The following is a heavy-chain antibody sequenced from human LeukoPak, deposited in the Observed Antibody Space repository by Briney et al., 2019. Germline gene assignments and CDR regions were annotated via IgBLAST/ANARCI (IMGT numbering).Heavy chain of an antibody. CDR1: GFTFSSYW. Sequence: GRSLRLSCAASGFTFSSYWMSWVSQAPGKGLEWVANIKQDGSEKYYVDSVKGRFTISRDNAKNSLYLQMNSLRAEDTAVYYCATVDYYDTHYGMDVWGQGTTVTVSS. V-gene: IGHV3-7*01. J-gene: IGHJ6*02. CDR3: ATVDYYDTHYGMDV. CDR2: IKQDGSEK. D-gene: IGHD3-22*01.